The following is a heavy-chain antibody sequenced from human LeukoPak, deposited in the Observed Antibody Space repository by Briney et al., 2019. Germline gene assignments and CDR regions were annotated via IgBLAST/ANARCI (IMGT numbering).Heavy chain of an antibody. D-gene: IGHD5-18*01. J-gene: IGHJ4*02. CDR2: MYSVCST. V-gene: IGHV3-66*01. CDR1: GFTISANL. CDR3: ARDLSGYSYGFGGDL. Sequence: GGSLRLSCAASGFTISANLMSWVRQAPGKGLEGVSIMYSVCSTFYADSVKGRFTISRDPSKNSLDLQMDSLRVDDTAVYYCARDLSGYSYGFGGDLWGQGTLVTVSS.